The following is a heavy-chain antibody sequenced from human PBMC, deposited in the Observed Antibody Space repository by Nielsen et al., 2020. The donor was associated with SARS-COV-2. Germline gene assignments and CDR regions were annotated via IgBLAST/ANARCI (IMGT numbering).Heavy chain of an antibody. CDR2: IRSKAYGGTT. CDR3: SRVEAGAFDI. Sequence: GESLKISCTASGFTFGDYAMSWFRQAPGKGLEWVGFIRSKAYGGTTEYAASVKGRFTISRDDSNTVYLQMNSLKTEDTAVYYCSRVEAGAFDIWGQGTFVTVSS. D-gene: IGHD6-25*01. V-gene: IGHV3-49*03. J-gene: IGHJ3*02. CDR1: GFTFGDYA.